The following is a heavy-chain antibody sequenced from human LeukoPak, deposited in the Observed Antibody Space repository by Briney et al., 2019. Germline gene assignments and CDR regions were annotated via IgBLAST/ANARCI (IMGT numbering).Heavy chain of an antibody. CDR1: GFTFSSHW. J-gene: IGHJ4*02. CDR3: ARYYYASGRDY. Sequence: GGSLRLSCAVSGFTFSSHWMSWVRQAPGKGLEWVANVHPDGSEKYYVDSVKGRFTISRDNAKNSLYLQMNSLRAEDTAVYYCARYYYASGRDYRGQGTLVTVSS. V-gene: IGHV3-7*01. CDR2: VHPDGSEK. D-gene: IGHD3-10*01.